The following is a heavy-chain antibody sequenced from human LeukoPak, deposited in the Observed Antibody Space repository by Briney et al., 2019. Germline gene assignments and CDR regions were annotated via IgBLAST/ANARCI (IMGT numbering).Heavy chain of an antibody. V-gene: IGHV3-7*01. CDR2: MHEDGGEK. D-gene: IGHD5-12*01. Sequence: GGSLRPSCAASGFTFNTYTMSWVRQAPGKGLEWVAKMHEDGGEKYYVDSVKGRFTISRDNAKNSLYLQMNSLRVEDTAVYFCARGGALRGYFAPWGQGTLVTVSS. CDR1: GFTFNTYT. CDR3: ARGGALRGYFAP. J-gene: IGHJ5*02.